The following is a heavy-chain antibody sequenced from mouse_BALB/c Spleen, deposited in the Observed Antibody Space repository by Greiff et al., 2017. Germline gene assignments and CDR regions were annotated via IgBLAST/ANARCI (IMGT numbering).Heavy chain of an antibody. D-gene: IGHD1-1*01. CDR1: GFSLTGYG. Sequence: VQLQESGPGLVAPSQSLSITCTVSGFSLTGYGVNWVRQPPGKGLEWLGMIWGDGSTDYNSALKSRLSISKDNSKSQVFLKMNSLQTDDTARYYCARDFYYGSSYGYFDVWGAGTTVTVSS. CDR2: IWGDGST. J-gene: IGHJ1*01. CDR3: ARDFYYGSSYGYFDV. V-gene: IGHV2-6-7*01.